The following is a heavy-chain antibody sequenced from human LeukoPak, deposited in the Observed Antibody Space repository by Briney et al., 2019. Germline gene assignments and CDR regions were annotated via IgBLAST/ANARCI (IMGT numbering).Heavy chain of an antibody. CDR2: IYYSGST. Sequence: SETLSLTCTVSGGSISSYYWSWIRQPPGKGLEWIGYIYYSGSTNYNPSLKSRVTISVDTSKNQFSLKLSSVTAADTAVYYCARYDYSYYWAFDNWGQGTLVTVSS. CDR1: GGSISSYY. D-gene: IGHD4-11*01. CDR3: ARYDYSYYWAFDN. V-gene: IGHV4-59*01. J-gene: IGHJ4*02.